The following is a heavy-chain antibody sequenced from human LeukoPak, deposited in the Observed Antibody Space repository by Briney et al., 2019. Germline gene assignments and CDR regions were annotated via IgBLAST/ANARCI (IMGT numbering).Heavy chain of an antibody. CDR3: AATGDYDSSGYYYFPFDY. V-gene: IGHV1-69*13. D-gene: IGHD3-22*01. Sequence: ASVKVSCKASGGTFSSYAISWVRQAPGQGLEWMGGIIPIFGTANYAQKFQGRVTITADESTSTAYMELSSLRSEDTAVYYCAATGDYDSSGYYYFPFDYWGQGTLVTVSS. J-gene: IGHJ4*02. CDR1: GGTFSSYA. CDR2: IIPIFGTA.